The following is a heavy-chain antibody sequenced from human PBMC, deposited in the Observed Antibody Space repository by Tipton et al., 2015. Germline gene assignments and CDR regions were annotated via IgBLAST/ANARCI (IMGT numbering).Heavy chain of an antibody. CDR3: ARDQGSSSSRPP. CDR2: INSRSSTI. D-gene: IGHD6-6*01. Sequence: SLRLSCAASGFTFSDYYMSWIRQAPGKGLEWVSYINSRSSTIYYADSVKGRFTISRDNAKNSLYLQMNSLRAEDTAVCYCARDQGSSSSRPPWGQGTLVTVSS. J-gene: IGHJ5*02. V-gene: IGHV3-11*01. CDR1: GFTFSDYY.